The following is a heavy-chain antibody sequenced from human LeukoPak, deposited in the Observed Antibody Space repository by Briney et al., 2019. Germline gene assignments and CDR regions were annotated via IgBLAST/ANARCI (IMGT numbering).Heavy chain of an antibody. CDR2: ISGSGRSP. CDR1: GFTFSSYA. V-gene: IGHV3-23*01. J-gene: IGHJ4*02. D-gene: IGHD2-21*02. CDR3: ASAGGDSRPHDY. Sequence: PGGSLRLSCAASGFTFSSYAMSWVRQAPGKAPERVSAISGSGRSPSYADAVKGRFTISRDNSKNTVSLQMNSLRVEDTAVYYCASAGGDSRPHDYWGQGTQVTVSS.